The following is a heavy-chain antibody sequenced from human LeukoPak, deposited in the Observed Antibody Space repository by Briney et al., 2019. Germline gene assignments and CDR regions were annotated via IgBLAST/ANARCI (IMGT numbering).Heavy chain of an antibody. V-gene: IGHV1-69*06. CDR2: IIPIFGTA. Sequence: WASVKVSCKASGGTFSSYAISWVRQAPGQGLEWMGGIIPIFGTANYAQKFQGRVTITAHKSTSTAYMELSSLRSEDTAVYYCAMYPVGRDQLLTVDYWGQGTLVTVSS. CDR3: AMYPVGRDQLLTVDY. CDR1: GGTFSSYA. D-gene: IGHD2-2*01. J-gene: IGHJ4*02.